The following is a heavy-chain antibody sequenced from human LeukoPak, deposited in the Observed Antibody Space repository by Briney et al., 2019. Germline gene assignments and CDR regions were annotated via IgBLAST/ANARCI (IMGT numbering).Heavy chain of an antibody. D-gene: IGHD4-23*01. V-gene: IGHV3-74*01. CDR1: GFTFDDYA. CDR3: ARGRPHGNDY. CDR2: IASDGSST. J-gene: IGHJ4*02. Sequence: PGRSLRLSCAASGFTFDDYAMHWVRQAPGKGLVWVSRIASDGSSTTYADSVKGRFSISRDNAKNTLYLQMNSLRVVDTAVYYCARGRPHGNDYWGQGTLVTVSS.